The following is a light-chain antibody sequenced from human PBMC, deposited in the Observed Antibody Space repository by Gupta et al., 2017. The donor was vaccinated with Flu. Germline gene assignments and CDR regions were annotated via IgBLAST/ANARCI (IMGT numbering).Light chain of an antibody. CDR1: QSVSNNY. CDR2: GAS. CDR3: QEYGGSPGT. Sequence: EIVLTQSPGTLSLPPGERATLSCRASQSVSNNYLAWYQQKPGQAPRLLIHGASSRATGTPDRFSGSGSGTDFTLTISRLEPEDFAVYYCQEYGGSPGTFGSGTKVDVK. V-gene: IGKV3-20*01. J-gene: IGKJ1*01.